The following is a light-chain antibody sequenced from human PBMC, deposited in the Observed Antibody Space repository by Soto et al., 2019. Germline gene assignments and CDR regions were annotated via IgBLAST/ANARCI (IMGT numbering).Light chain of an antibody. CDR3: SSYTSSSTYV. V-gene: IGLV2-14*01. Sequence: QSALTQPASVSGSPGQSITISCTGTSSDVGGYNYDSWCQQHPGKAPKLMIYEVNNRPSGVSNRFSGSKSGNTASLTISGLQAEDEADYYCSSYTSSSTYVFGTGTKLTVL. CDR2: EVN. J-gene: IGLJ1*01. CDR1: SSDVGGYNY.